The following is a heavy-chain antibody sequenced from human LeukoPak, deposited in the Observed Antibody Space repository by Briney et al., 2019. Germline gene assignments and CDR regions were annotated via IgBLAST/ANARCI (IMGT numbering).Heavy chain of an antibody. Sequence: MPSETLSLTCSVSGGSITSYDWSWIRQPPGKDVEWIGYIYHSGSTNYNPSLKSRVTISIDTSRNQFSLNLTSVTATDTAVYYCARLSRSSSVFFFDYWGQGNLVTVSS. J-gene: IGHJ4*02. CDR3: ARLSRSSSVFFFDY. D-gene: IGHD6-19*01. CDR2: IYHSGST. V-gene: IGHV4-59*01. CDR1: GGSITSYD.